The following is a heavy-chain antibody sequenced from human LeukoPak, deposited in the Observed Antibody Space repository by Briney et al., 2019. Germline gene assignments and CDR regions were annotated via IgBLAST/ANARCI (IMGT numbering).Heavy chain of an antibody. Sequence: ASVKVSCKASGYTFTGYYMHWVRQAPGQGLEWMGWINPNSGGTNYAQKFQGRVTMTRDTSISTAYMELSRLRSDDTAVYYCARVLWFGEKAAFDIWGQGTMVTVSS. CDR2: INPNSGGT. V-gene: IGHV1-2*02. CDR3: ARVLWFGEKAAFDI. CDR1: GYTFTGYY. J-gene: IGHJ3*02. D-gene: IGHD3-10*01.